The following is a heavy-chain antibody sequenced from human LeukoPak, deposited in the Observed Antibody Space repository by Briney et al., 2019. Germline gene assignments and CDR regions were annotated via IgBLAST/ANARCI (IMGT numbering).Heavy chain of an antibody. CDR2: INHSGST. V-gene: IGHV4-34*01. D-gene: IGHD2-15*01. J-gene: IGHJ1*01. Sequence: SETLSLTCAVYGGSFSGYYWSWIRQPPGKGLEWIGEINHSGSTNYNPSLKSRVTISVDTSKNQFSLKLSSVTAADTAVYYCARGMVAPRHWGQGTLVTVSS. CDR1: GGSFSGYY. CDR3: ARGMVAPRH.